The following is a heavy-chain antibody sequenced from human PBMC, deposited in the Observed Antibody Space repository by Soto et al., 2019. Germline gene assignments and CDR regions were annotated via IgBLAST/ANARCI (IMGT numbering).Heavy chain of an antibody. CDR3: ARVYGDSPYNWFDP. Sequence: VASVKVSCKASGGTFSSYTISWVRQAPGQGLEWMGGIIPIFGTANYAQKFPGRVTITADESTSTAYMELSSLRSEDTAVYYCARVYGDSPYNWFDPWGQGTLVTVSS. CDR2: IIPIFGTA. V-gene: IGHV1-69*13. CDR1: GGTFSSYT. J-gene: IGHJ5*02. D-gene: IGHD4-17*01.